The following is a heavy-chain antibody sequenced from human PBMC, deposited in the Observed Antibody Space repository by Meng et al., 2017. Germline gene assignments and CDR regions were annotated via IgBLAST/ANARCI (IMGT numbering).Heavy chain of an antibody. CDR1: GGFISSSSYY. J-gene: IGHJ3*02. CDR2: FYYSGST. V-gene: IGHV4-39*07. CDR3: ARVDVDDYGDYFSSLDDFDI. D-gene: IGHD4-17*01. Sequence: LRLSCTVSGGFISSSSYYWGWFRQPPGKGLEWIGSFYYSGSTYYNPSLKSRVTISVDTSKNQFSLKLSSVTAADTAVYYWARVDVDDYGDYFSSLDDFDIWGQGTMVTVSS.